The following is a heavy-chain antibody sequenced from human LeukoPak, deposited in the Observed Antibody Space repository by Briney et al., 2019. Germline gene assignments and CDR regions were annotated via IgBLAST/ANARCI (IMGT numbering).Heavy chain of an antibody. CDR2: IHYSGST. CDR3: ARVRCSGGSCPYYYYYYYMDV. Sequence: SGTLSLTCTVSGGSISSSSYYWAWIRQPPGKGLEWIGSIHYSGSTYYNPSLQSRVTISIDTSKNQFSLKLRFVTAADTAVYYCARVRCSGGSCPYYYYYYYMDVWGKGTTVTVSS. CDR1: GGSISSSSYY. J-gene: IGHJ6*03. V-gene: IGHV4-39*07. D-gene: IGHD2-15*01.